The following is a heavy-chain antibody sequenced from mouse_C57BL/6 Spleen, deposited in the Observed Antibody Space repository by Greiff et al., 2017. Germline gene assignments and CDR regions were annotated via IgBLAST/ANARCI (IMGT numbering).Heavy chain of an antibody. J-gene: IGHJ1*03. Sequence: EVQLQESGAELVKPGASVKLSCTASGFTFKDYYMHWVKQRPEKGLDWIGRIDPEDGETKYAPKFQGKATITADTSANTAYLQLSSLTSEDAAVYYCARRDGSRPWYFDVWGTGTTVTVSS. CDR3: ARRDGSRPWYFDV. CDR2: IDPEDGET. CDR1: GFTFKDYY. V-gene: IGHV14-2*01. D-gene: IGHD1-1*01.